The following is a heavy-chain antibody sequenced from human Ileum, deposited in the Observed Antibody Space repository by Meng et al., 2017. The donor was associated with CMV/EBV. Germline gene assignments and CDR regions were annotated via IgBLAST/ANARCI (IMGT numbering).Heavy chain of an antibody. D-gene: IGHD1-26*01. V-gene: IGHV1-69*10. CDR3: ARTGPGGATIFCY. J-gene: IGHJ4*02. Sequence: KASEGTFSSYAISWVRQDPGQGIEEMRGIIPILGIANDTQKFQGRVTITADKSTSTVYMELSSLRSEDTAVYYCARTGPGGATIFCYWGQGTLVTVSS. CDR1: EGTFSSYA. CDR2: IIPILGIA.